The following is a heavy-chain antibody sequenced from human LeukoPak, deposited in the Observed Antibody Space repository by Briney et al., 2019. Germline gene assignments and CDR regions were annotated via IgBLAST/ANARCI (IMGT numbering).Heavy chain of an antibody. V-gene: IGHV4-38-2*02. CDR3: ATTTIRLGY. J-gene: IGHJ4*02. CDR1: GYSISSGYY. Sequence: SETLSLTCTVSGYSISSGYYWGWIRQPPGKGLEWIGSIYHSGSTYYNPSLKSRVTISVDTSKNQFSLKLSSVTAADTAVYYCATTTIRLGYWGQGTLVTVSS. CDR2: IYHSGST. D-gene: IGHD1-26*01.